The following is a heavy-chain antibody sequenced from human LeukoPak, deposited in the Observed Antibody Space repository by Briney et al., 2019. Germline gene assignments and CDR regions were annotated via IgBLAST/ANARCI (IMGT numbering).Heavy chain of an antibody. CDR1: GGSISSYY. J-gene: IGHJ4*02. D-gene: IGHD2-15*01. Sequence: SETLSLTCTVSGGSISSYYWSWIRQPPGMGLEWIGFVYYSGTTNYNPSLKSRVTMSVDTSNNRFSLKLSSVTAADTALYYCARGGWAALDYWGQGTLVTVSS. V-gene: IGHV4-59*01. CDR3: ARGGWAALDY. CDR2: VYYSGTT.